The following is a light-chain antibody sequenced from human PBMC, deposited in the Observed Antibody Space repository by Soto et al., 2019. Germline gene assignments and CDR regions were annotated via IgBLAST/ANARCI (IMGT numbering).Light chain of an antibody. Sequence: QSALTQPASVSGSPGQSITISCTGTSSDVGNNNLVSWYQQHPGKAPKLMIYEGTERPSGVSNRFSGSKSGNTASLTISGLQPEDEADYYCCAYAGANPLIFGGGTKLTVL. J-gene: IGLJ2*01. CDR2: EGT. V-gene: IGLV2-23*01. CDR3: CAYAGANPLI. CDR1: SSDVGNNNL.